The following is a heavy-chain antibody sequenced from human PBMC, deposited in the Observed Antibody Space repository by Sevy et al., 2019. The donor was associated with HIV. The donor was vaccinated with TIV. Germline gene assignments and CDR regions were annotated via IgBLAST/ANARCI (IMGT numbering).Heavy chain of an antibody. CDR1: RFTFSSYG. V-gene: IGHV3-30*18. Sequence: GGSLRLSCAASRFTFSSYGMHWVRQAPGKGLEWVAVISYDGSNKYADSVKGRFTISRDNSKNTLYLPMNSLRPEDTAVYSCAKAQDGSGYSAYGMDVWGQGTTVTVSS. D-gene: IGHD3-22*01. CDR2: ISYDGSNK. J-gene: IGHJ6*02. CDR3: AKAQDGSGYSAYGMDV.